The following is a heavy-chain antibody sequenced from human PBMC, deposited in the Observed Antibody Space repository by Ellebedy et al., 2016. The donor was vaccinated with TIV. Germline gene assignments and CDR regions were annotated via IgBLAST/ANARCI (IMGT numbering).Heavy chain of an antibody. CDR3: AREPMVRGVIRRGYAMDV. V-gene: IGHV3-33*01. CDR2: ILYDGSNK. CDR1: GFTFSSYG. D-gene: IGHD3-10*01. Sequence: GGSLRLSXAASGFTFSSYGMHWVRQAPGKGLEWVAVILYDGSNKYYADSVKGRFTISRDNSKNTLYLQMNSLRAEDTAVYYCAREPMVRGVIRRGYAMDVWGQGTTVTVSS. J-gene: IGHJ6*02.